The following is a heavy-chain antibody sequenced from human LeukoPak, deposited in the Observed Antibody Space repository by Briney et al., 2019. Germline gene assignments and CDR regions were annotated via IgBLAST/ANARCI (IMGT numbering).Heavy chain of an antibody. V-gene: IGHV3-13*01. CDR2: IGTAGDT. CDR3: ARGSHYYFDY. J-gene: IGHJ4*02. CDR1: GFTFSSYD. Sequence: GGSLRLSCAASGFTFSSYDMHWVRQATGKGLEWVSAIGTAGDTYYPGSVKGRFTISRENAKNSLYLQMNSLRAGDTAVYYCARGSHYYFDYWGQGTLSPSPQ. D-gene: IGHD6-19*01.